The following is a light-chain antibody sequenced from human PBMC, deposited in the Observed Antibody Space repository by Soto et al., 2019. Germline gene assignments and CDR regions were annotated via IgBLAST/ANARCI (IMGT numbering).Light chain of an antibody. CDR2: DVT. Sequence: QSALTQPRSVSGSPGLSVTISCTGTSSDVGGYDSVSWYQQHPDKAPKVMIYDVTKRPSGVPDRFSGSKSGNTASLTISGLQADDEADYYCCSYAGSYTLYVFGTGTKVTVL. CDR3: CSYAGSYTLYV. CDR1: SSDVGGYDS. J-gene: IGLJ1*01. V-gene: IGLV2-11*01.